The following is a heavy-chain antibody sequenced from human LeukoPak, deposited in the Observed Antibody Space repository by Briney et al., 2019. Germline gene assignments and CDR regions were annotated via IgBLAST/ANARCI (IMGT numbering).Heavy chain of an antibody. CDR3: AKVSSPPGYSSGWREPDC. Sequence: GGSLSLSCEASGFTPSSYTPTWVRQAPGKGVEWVSLISGSGGSTYYAHSVKGRFTISRDNSKNTLYLHMNSLRVDDTAVFYCAKVSSPPGYSSGWREPDCWGQGTLVTVSP. D-gene: IGHD6-25*01. V-gene: IGHV3-23*01. CDR1: GFTPSSYT. CDR2: ISGSGGST. J-gene: IGHJ4*02.